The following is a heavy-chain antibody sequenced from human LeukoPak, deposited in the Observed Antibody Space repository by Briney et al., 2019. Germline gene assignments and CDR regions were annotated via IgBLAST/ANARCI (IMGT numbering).Heavy chain of an antibody. CDR3: AREGMATTNFDH. CDR1: GGTFSSYA. Sequence: GASVKVSCKASGGTFSSYAISWVRQAPGQGLEWMGRIIPILGIANYAQKFQGRVTITADKSTSTAYMELSSLRSEDTAVYYCAREGMATTNFDHWGQGTLVTVSS. J-gene: IGHJ4*02. D-gene: IGHD5-24*01. V-gene: IGHV1-69*04. CDR2: IIPILGIA.